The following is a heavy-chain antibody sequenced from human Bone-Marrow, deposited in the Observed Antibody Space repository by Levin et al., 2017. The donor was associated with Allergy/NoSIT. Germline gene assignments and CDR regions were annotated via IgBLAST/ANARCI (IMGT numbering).Heavy chain of an antibody. Sequence: SETLSLTCSVSGGSITSYYWTWIRQAPGKGLEWIGYISYSGGPTYNPSLKSRVTITADKSKNHFSLKLTSVTAADTAVYYCTRSLGYCDTSTCYGGWFDPWGQGTLVSVSS. J-gene: IGHJ5*02. CDR3: TRSLGYCDTSTCYGGWFDP. CDR1: GGSITSYY. CDR2: ISYSGGP. V-gene: IGHV4-59*01. D-gene: IGHD2/OR15-2a*01.